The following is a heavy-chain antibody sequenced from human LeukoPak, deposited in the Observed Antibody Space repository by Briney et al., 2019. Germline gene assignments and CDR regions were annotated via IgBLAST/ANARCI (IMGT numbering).Heavy chain of an antibody. D-gene: IGHD3-22*01. CDR1: GFTYSSYS. CDR3: ARDHYDSTGYELDY. J-gene: IGHJ4*02. CDR2: ISSSSSYI. Sequence: PGGSLRLSCAASGFTYSSYSMNWVRQAPGKGLEWVSSISSSSSYIYYADSVKGRFTISRDNAKNSLYLQMNSLRAEDTAVYYCARDHYDSTGYELDYWGQGTLVTVSS. V-gene: IGHV3-21*01.